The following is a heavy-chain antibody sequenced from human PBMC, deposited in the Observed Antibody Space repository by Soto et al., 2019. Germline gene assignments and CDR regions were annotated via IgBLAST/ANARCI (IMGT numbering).Heavy chain of an antibody. Sequence: SETLSLTCTVSGGSMSSSNYHWGWIRQPPGKGLEWIGSIHYSGNTYYNPSLKSRVIISIDPSKNQFSLKLSSVTAADTAVYYCARQTKERGYSGYDRVHNWFDPWGQGTLVTISS. CDR3: ARQTKERGYSGYDRVHNWFDP. D-gene: IGHD5-12*01. V-gene: IGHV4-39*01. J-gene: IGHJ5*02. CDR1: GGSMSSSNYH. CDR2: IHYSGNT.